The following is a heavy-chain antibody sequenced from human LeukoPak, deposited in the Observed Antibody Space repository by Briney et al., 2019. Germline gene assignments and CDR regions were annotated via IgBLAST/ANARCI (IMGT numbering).Heavy chain of an antibody. CDR1: VFTFNNYA. D-gene: IGHD3-10*01. CDR2: ITGRGGHT. CDR3: TKDLPEFHYYFTEL. Sequence: GGSLRLSCEASVFTFNNYALAWVRQSPGKGLDWVSGITGRGGHTYYPHSVKGRFTISRDNSKNTLYLQMYSLRAEDTAVYYCTKDLPEFHYYFTELWGKETRVIVFS. V-gene: IGHV3-23*01. J-gene: IGHJ6*03.